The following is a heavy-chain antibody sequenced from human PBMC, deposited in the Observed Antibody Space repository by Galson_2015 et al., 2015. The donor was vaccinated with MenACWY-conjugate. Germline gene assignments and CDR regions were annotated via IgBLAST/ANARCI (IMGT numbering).Heavy chain of an antibody. J-gene: IGHJ4*02. CDR2: IYPGDSDT. D-gene: IGHD5-24*01. Sequence: QSGAEVKKPGESLKISCKGSGYTFTTYWIAWVRQMPGKGQEWMGIIYPGDSDTRYSPSFQGLVTISADKSITTAYLQWSSLKASDTAIYYCARHRDGYTNDYWGQGTLVTVSS. CDR1: GYTFTTYW. V-gene: IGHV5-51*01. CDR3: ARHRDGYTNDY.